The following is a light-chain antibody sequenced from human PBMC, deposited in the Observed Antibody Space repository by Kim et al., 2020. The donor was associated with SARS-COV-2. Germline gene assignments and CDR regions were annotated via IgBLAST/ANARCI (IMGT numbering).Light chain of an antibody. Sequence: GQSITISCTGTSSDVGGYIYVSWYQQHPGKAPKLMIYDVSNRPSGVSNRFSGSKSGNTASLTISGLQAEDEAEYYCSSYTSSSTNVFGTGTKVTVL. V-gene: IGLV2-14*03. CDR3: SSYTSSSTNV. CDR1: SSDVGGYIY. CDR2: DVS. J-gene: IGLJ1*01.